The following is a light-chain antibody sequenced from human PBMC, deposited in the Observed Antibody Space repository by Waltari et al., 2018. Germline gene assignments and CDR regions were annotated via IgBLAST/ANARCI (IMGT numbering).Light chain of an antibody. V-gene: IGKV4-1*01. CDR2: WAS. J-gene: IGKJ5*01. Sequence: DTVMTQSPNSLAVSLGERATINCKSSQNILYSSNNKNYLAWYQQKPGQPPKLLLYWASTRASGVPDRFSGSGSGTDFTLTISSLRTEEVAVYYCQQYYTIPITFGQGTRLEIK. CDR3: QQYYTIPIT. CDR1: QNILYSSNNKNY.